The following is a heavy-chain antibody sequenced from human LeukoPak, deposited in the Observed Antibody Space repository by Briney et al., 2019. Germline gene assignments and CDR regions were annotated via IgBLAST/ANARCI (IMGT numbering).Heavy chain of an antibody. V-gene: IGHV3-30*18. CDR2: ISYDGSNK. CDR3: AKVLQYSSSKIHYYYYYGMDV. Sequence: GGSLRLSCAASGFTSSSYGMHWVRQAPGKGLEWVAVISYDGSNKYYADSVKGRFTISRDNSKNTLYLQMNSLRAEDTAVYYCAKVLQYSSSKIHYYYYYGMDVWGQGTTVTVSS. J-gene: IGHJ6*02. D-gene: IGHD6-6*01. CDR1: GFTSSSYG.